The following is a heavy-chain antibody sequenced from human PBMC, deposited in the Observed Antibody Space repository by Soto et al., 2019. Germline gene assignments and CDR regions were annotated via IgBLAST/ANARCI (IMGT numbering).Heavy chain of an antibody. CDR3: ARDLGRGVIIKMSLAS. V-gene: IGHV3-33*01. D-gene: IGHD3-10*01. CDR1: GFTFSSYG. Sequence: GGSLRLSCAASGFTFSSYGMHWVRQAPGKGLEWVAVIWYDGSNKYYTDSVKGRFTISRDNSKNTLYLQMNSLRAEDTAVYYCARDLGRGVIIKMSLASWGQGTLVTVSS. CDR2: IWYDGSNK. J-gene: IGHJ5*02.